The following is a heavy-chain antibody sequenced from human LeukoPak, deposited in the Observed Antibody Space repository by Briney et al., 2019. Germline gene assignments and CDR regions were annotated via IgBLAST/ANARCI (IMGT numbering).Heavy chain of an antibody. CDR1: GGSISSSSYY. CDR2: IYYSGST. V-gene: IGHV4-39*07. J-gene: IGHJ3*02. Sequence: SETLSLTCTVSGGSISSSSYYWGWIRRPPGKGLEWIGSIYYSGSTYYNPSLKSRVTISVDTSKNQFSLKLSSVTAADTAVYYCARVDYDSSGYSPSAFDIWGQGTMVTVSS. CDR3: ARVDYDSSGYSPSAFDI. D-gene: IGHD3-22*01.